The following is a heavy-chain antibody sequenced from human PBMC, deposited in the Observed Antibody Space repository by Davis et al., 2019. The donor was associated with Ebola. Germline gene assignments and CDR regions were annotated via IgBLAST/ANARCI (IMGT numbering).Heavy chain of an antibody. CDR3: ARGSGSYYSYYFDY. J-gene: IGHJ4*02. Sequence: SETLSLTCAVYGGSFSGYYWSWIRQPPGKGLEWIGEINHSGSTNYNPSLKSRVTISVDTSKNQFSLKLSSVTAADTAVYYCARGSGSYYSYYFDYWGQGTLVTVSS. CDR2: INHSGST. CDR1: GGSFSGYY. V-gene: IGHV4-34*01. D-gene: IGHD3-10*01.